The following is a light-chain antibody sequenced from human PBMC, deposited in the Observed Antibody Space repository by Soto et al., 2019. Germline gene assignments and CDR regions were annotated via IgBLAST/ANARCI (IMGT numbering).Light chain of an antibody. CDR3: QQYKTVPFT. Sequence: DIVMTQSPDSLAVSLGERATINCKSSQSVLFSSNNKNYLAWYQQKPEQPPKLLIYWASTRQSGVPDRLSGRGSGTDFTLTIISLQAEDVAVYYCQQYKTVPFTFGGGTKVEIK. J-gene: IGKJ4*01. CDR1: QSVLFSSNNKNY. V-gene: IGKV4-1*01. CDR2: WAS.